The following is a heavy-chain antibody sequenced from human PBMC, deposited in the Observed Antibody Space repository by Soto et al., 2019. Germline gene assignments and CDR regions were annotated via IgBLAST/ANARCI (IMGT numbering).Heavy chain of an antibody. J-gene: IGHJ5*02. V-gene: IGHV3-30*18. CDR2: ISHDGSNK. D-gene: IGHD2-2*01. CDR1: GFTFSSYG. CDR3: AKDNCISTSCYRLYNWFDP. Sequence: QVQLVESGGGVVQPGRSLRLSCAASGFTFSSYGMHWVREAPGKGLEWVAVISHDGSNKYYGDSVKGRFTISRENSKNTLYLQMNSLRAEDTAVYYCAKDNCISTSCYRLYNWFDPWGQGTLVTVSS.